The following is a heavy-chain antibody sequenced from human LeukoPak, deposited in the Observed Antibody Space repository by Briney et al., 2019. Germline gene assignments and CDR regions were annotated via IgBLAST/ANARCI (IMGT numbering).Heavy chain of an antibody. CDR1: GFTFSDYY. D-gene: IGHD6-13*01. J-gene: IGHJ5*02. Sequence: PGGSLRLSCAASGFTFSDYYMSWIRQAPGKGLEWVSYISSSSYTNYADSVKGRFTISRDNAKNSLYLQMNSLRAEDTAVYYCARSMATGSSWYVAWFDPWGRGTLVTVSS. CDR3: ARSMATGSSWYVAWFDP. V-gene: IGHV3-11*06. CDR2: ISSSSYT.